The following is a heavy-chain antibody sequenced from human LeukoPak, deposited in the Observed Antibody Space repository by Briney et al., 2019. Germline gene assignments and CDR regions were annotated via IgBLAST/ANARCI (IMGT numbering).Heavy chain of an antibody. CDR2: INAGNGNT. D-gene: IGHD1-1*01. CDR1: GYTFTSYA. CDR3: ARGLRDNQLERRDWFDP. Sequence: ASVKVSCKASGYTFTSYAMHWVRQAPGQRLEWMGWINAGNGNTKYSQKFQGRVTITRDTSASTAYMELSSLRSEDTAVYYCARGLRDNQLERRDWFDPWGQGTLVTVSS. V-gene: IGHV1-3*01. J-gene: IGHJ5*02.